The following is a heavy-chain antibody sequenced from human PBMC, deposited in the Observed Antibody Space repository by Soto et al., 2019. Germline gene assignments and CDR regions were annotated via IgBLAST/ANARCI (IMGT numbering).Heavy chain of an antibody. V-gene: IGHV5-51*01. CDR3: ARLTVTNEYYYYGMDV. Sequence: GGSLKISCKGSGYSFTSYWIGWVRQMPGKGLEWMGIIYPGDSDTRYSPSFQGQVTISADKSISTAYLQWSSLKASDTAMYYCARLTVTNEYYYYGMDVWGQGTTVTVS. J-gene: IGHJ6*02. CDR2: IYPGDSDT. D-gene: IGHD4-4*01. CDR1: GYSFTSYW.